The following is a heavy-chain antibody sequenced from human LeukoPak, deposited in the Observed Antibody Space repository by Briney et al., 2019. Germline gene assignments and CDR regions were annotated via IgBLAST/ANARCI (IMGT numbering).Heavy chain of an antibody. CDR2: ISGTVRGERT. V-gene: IGHV3-23*01. CDR3: AKDLQLAERGY. J-gene: IGHJ4*02. D-gene: IGHD6-6*01. Sequence: GGSLRLSCATSGCSFINSGMTWVRQAPGKGLEWVSDISGTVRGERTYYAGSVKGRFTISKDNSKNTLYLQMNSLRAEDTAVYYCAKDLQLAERGYWGQGTLVTVSS. CDR1: GCSFINSG.